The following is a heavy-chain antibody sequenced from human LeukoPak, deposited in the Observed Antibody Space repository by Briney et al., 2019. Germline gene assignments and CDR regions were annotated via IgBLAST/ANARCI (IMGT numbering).Heavy chain of an antibody. CDR1: GGTFSSYA. CDR3: ARLPAARPLNFDY. V-gene: IGHV1-69*13. D-gene: IGHD6-6*01. CDR2: IIPIFGTA. Sequence: GASVKVSCKASGGTFSSYAINWVRQAPGQGLEWMGGIIPIFGTANYAQKFQGRVTITADESTSTAYMELSSLRSEDTAVYYCARLPAARPLNFDYWGQGTLVTVSS. J-gene: IGHJ4*02.